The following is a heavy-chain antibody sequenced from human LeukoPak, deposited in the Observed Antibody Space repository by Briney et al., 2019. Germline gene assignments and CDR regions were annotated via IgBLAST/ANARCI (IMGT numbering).Heavy chain of an antibody. CDR2: IKQDGSEK. Sequence: GGSLRLPCAASGFTFSTYYMSWVRQAPGTGLEWVANIKQDGSEKYYVDSVKGRFTISRDNAKNSLYLQMNSLRAEDTAIYYCAKNGDRGAYCTGGTCYPYFYYYMDVWGKGTTVTVSS. D-gene: IGHD2-15*01. CDR3: AKNGDRGAYCTGGTCYPYFYYYMDV. V-gene: IGHV3-7*03. J-gene: IGHJ6*03. CDR1: GFTFSTYY.